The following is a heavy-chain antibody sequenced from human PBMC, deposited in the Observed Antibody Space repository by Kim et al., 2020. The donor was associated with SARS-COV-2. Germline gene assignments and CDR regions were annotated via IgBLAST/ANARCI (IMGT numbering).Heavy chain of an antibody. CDR3: ARDQVEMATTEAYYFDY. CDR2: IKQDGSEK. V-gene: IGHV3-7*05. J-gene: IGHJ4*02. Sequence: GGSLRLSCAASGFTFSSYWMSWVRQAPGKGLEWVANIKQDGSEKYYVDSVKGRFTISRDNAKNSLYLQMNSLRAEDTAVYYCARDQVEMATTEAYYFDYWGQGTLVTVSS. CDR1: GFTFSSYW. D-gene: IGHD5-12*01.